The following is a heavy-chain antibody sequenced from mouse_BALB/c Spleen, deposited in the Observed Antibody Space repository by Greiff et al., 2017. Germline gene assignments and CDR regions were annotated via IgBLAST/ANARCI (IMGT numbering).Heavy chain of an antibody. CDR1: GYSITSGYY. Sequence: EVKLQESGPGLVKPSQSLSLTCSVTGYSITSGYYWNWIRQFPGNKLEWMGYISYDGSNNYNPSLKNRISITRDTSKNQFFLKLNSVTTEDTATYYCAKTGTGNYFDYWGQGTTLTVSS. D-gene: IGHD4-1*01. J-gene: IGHJ2*01. CDR2: ISYDGSN. V-gene: IGHV3-6*02. CDR3: AKTGTGNYFDY.